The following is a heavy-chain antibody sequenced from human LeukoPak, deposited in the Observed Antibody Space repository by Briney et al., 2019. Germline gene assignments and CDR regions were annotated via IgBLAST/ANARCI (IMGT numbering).Heavy chain of an antibody. CDR3: ARGGSGYDWGAY. CDR1: GFTPSTYW. V-gene: IGHV3-74*01. CDR2: INGEGSST. Sequence: GGSLRLSCAASGFTPSTYWMHWGRQGLGRGRVWVSRINGEGSSTSYADSVKGRFTISRDNAKNTVYLQMNSLRAEDTAVYYCARGGSGYDWGAYWGQGTLVTVSS. D-gene: IGHD5-12*01. J-gene: IGHJ4*02.